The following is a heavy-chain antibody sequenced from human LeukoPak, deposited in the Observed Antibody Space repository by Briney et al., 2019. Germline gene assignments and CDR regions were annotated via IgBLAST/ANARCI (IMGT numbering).Heavy chain of an antibody. CDR2: IYPGDSDT. CDR3: ARLSRETTVTTWFDP. CDR1: GYNFTTYW. J-gene: IGHJ5*02. V-gene: IGHV5-51*01. Sequence: GESLKISRKGSGYNFTTYWIGWVRQMPGKGLEWMGIIYPGDSDTIYSPSFQGQVTISADKSINTAYLQWSSLKASDTAMYYCARLSRETTVTTWFDPWGHGTLVTVSS. D-gene: IGHD4-17*01.